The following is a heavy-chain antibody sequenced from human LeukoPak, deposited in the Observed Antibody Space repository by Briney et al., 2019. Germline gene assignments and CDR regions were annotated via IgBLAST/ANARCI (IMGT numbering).Heavy chain of an antibody. CDR2: INPNSGGT. Sequence: GASVKVSCKASGYTFTGYYIHWVRHAPGQGLEWMGWINPNSGGTSYAQKFQGRVTMTSDTSISTAYMELSRLTSDDTAVYYCARERYSGSYYFDSWGQGTLVTVSS. CDR1: GYTFTGYY. CDR3: ARERYSGSYYFDS. D-gene: IGHD1-26*01. J-gene: IGHJ4*02. V-gene: IGHV1-2*02.